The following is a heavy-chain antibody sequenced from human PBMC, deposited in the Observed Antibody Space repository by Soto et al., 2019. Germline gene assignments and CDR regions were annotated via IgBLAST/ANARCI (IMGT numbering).Heavy chain of an antibody. V-gene: IGHV3-30*18. CDR1: GFTFSSYG. Sequence: PGGSLRLSCAASGFTFSSYGMHWVRQAPGKGLEWVAVISYDGSNKYYADSVKGRFTISRDNSKNTLYLQMNSLRAEDTAVYYCAKGWYSSGLLEPFDYWGQGTLVTVSS. D-gene: IGHD6-19*01. CDR3: AKGWYSSGLLEPFDY. J-gene: IGHJ4*02. CDR2: ISYDGSNK.